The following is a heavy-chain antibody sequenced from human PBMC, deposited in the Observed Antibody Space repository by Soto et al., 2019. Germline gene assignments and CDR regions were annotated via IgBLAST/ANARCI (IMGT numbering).Heavy chain of an antibody. Sequence: GGSLRLSCAASGFTFSSYSMNWVRQAPGKGLEWVSSISSSSSYIYYADSVKGRFTISRDNAKNSLYLQMNSLRAEDTAVYYCARSGGLWFGELFNYYYYMDVWGKGTTVTVSS. CDR2: ISSSSSYI. CDR1: GFTFSSYS. V-gene: IGHV3-21*01. CDR3: ARSGGLWFGELFNYYYYMDV. J-gene: IGHJ6*03. D-gene: IGHD3-10*01.